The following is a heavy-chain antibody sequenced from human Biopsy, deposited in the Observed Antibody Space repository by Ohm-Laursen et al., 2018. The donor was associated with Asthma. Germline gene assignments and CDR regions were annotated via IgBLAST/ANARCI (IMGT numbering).Heavy chain of an antibody. J-gene: IGHJ4*02. V-gene: IGHV4-39*01. CDR3: ARHDHRWDTYADF. CDR2: MYYGETT. Sequence: SQTLSLTCCLSSGSGGYMRSGNYYWGWIRQPPGKGLEWIGSMYYGETTYYSPSLKSRVTISVDTSKNQFSLILSSVTAADTAVYYCARHDHRWDTYADFWGQGTLVTVSS. D-gene: IGHD2-2*01. CDR1: GGYMRSGNYY.